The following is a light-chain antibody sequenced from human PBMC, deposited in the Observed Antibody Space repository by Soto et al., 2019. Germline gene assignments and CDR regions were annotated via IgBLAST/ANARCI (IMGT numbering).Light chain of an antibody. CDR3: SSYTSSSTLDWV. CDR2: DVS. Sequence: QSAVTQPASVSGSPGQSITISCTGTSSDVGGYNYVSWYQQHPGKAPKVMIYDVSNRPSGVSNRFSGSKSGNTASLTISGLQAEDEADYYCSSYTSSSTLDWVFGGGTQLTVL. J-gene: IGLJ3*02. V-gene: IGLV2-14*01. CDR1: SSDVGGYNY.